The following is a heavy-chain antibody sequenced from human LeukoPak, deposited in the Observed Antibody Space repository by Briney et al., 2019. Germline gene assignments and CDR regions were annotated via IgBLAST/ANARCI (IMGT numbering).Heavy chain of an antibody. CDR3: AKGSPLYYYGSGPNFDY. J-gene: IGHJ4*02. CDR2: ISWNSGSI. D-gene: IGHD3-10*01. Sequence: GRSLRLSCAASGFLFDDDAMHWVRQAPGKGLECVSGISWNSGSIGYADSVKGRFTISRDNAKNSLYLQMNSLRAEDTALYYCAKGSPLYYYGSGPNFDYWGQGTLVTVSS. CDR1: GFLFDDDA. V-gene: IGHV3-9*01.